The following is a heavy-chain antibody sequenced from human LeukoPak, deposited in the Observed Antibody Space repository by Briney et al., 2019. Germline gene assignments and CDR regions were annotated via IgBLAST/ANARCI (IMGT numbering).Heavy chain of an antibody. D-gene: IGHD6-13*01. J-gene: IGHJ1*01. CDR1: GFTFDDYA. CDR3: AKPLYSSSWPISRFQH. Sequence: GRSLRLSCAASGFTFDDYAMHWVRQAPGKGLEWVSGISLNSGSIGYADSVKGRFTISRDNAKNSLYLQMNSLRAEDTALYYCAKPLYSSSWPISRFQHWGQGTLVTVSS. V-gene: IGHV3-9*01. CDR2: ISLNSGSI.